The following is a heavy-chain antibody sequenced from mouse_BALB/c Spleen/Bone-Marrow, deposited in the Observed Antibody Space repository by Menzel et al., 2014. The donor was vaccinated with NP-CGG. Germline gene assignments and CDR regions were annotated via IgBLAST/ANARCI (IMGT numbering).Heavy chain of an antibody. D-gene: IGHD2-4*01. CDR3: ARRRGYDYAFDY. V-gene: IGHV5-9*02. CDR1: GFAFSSYD. CDR2: IRSGGTDT. Sequence: VQLKDSGGGLVKPGGSLKLSCAASGFAFSSYDMSWVRQTPEKRLEWVATIRSGGTDTYYSDSVKGRITISRDNARNTLYLQMSSLRSEDTALYYCARRRGYDYAFDYWGQGTTLTVSS. J-gene: IGHJ2*01.